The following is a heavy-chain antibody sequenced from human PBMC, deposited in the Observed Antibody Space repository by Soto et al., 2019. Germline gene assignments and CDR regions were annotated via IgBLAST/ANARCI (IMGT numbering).Heavy chain of an antibody. Sequence: QVQLVQSGAEVKKPGASVKVSCKASGYTFTSYAMHWVRQAPGQRLEWMGWINAGNGNTKYSQKFQGRVTITRDTSASTAYMELSSLRSEDTAVYYCARVRGEQLDFDYWGQGTLVNVSS. V-gene: IGHV1-3*01. D-gene: IGHD6-13*01. CDR3: ARVRGEQLDFDY. CDR2: INAGNGNT. J-gene: IGHJ4*02. CDR1: GYTFTSYA.